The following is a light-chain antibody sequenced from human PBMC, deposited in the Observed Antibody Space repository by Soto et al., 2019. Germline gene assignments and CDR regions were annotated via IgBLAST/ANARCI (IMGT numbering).Light chain of an antibody. CDR2: KAS. J-gene: IGKJ1*01. CDR1: QSISSW. CDR3: QQYNSSPWT. Sequence: DIQMTQSPSTLSASVGDRVTITCRASQSISSWLAWYQQKPGKAPKLLIYKASSLESGVPSRFSGSGSGTEFALTISGLQPDDFAPYYGQQYNSSPWTFGQGTKVEIK. V-gene: IGKV1-5*03.